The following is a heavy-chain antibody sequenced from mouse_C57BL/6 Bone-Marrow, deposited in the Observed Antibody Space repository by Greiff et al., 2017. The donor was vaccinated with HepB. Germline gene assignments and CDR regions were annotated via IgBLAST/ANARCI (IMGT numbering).Heavy chain of an antibody. Sequence: QVQLQQSGAELVRPGASVKLSCTASGYTFTSYGISWVKQRTGQGLEWIGEIYPRSGNTYYNEKFKGKATLTADKSSSTAYMELRSLTSEDSAVYFCARRADDYGLDYAMDYWGQGTSVTVSS. D-gene: IGHD1-1*01. CDR2: IYPRSGNT. J-gene: IGHJ4*01. CDR1: GYTFTSYG. CDR3: ARRADDYGLDYAMDY. V-gene: IGHV1-81*01.